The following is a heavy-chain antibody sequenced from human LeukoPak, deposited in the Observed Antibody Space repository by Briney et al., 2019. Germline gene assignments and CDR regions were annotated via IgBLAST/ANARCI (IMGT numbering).Heavy chain of an antibody. V-gene: IGHV1-69*05. Sequence: ASVKVSCKASGGTFSSYAIGWVRQAPGQGLEWMGGIIPIFGTANYAQKFQGRVTITTDESTSTAYMELSSLRSEDTAVYYCARDRGGYYFDYWGQGTLVTVSS. CDR2: IIPIFGTA. J-gene: IGHJ4*02. CDR1: GGTFSSYA. D-gene: IGHD3-16*01. CDR3: ARDRGGYYFDY.